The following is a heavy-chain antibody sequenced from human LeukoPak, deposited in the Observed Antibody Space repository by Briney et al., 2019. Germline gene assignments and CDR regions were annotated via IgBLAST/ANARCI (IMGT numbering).Heavy chain of an antibody. CDR2: VNPNSGGT. CDR1: GYIFTGYY. V-gene: IGHV1-2*02. D-gene: IGHD6-13*01. J-gene: IGHJ3*02. Sequence: ASVKVACKASGYIFTGYYMHWVRPAPAQRIEWMGWVNPNSGGTNYVQKVQGRVTMTRDTSISTAYMELSRLRSDDTVLYYCARGVVAAGTGAFDIWGQETMVTVYS. CDR3: ARGVVAAGTGAFDI.